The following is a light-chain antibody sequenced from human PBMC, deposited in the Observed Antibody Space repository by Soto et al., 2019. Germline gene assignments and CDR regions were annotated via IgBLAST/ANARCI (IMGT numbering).Light chain of an antibody. V-gene: IGKV1-33*01. J-gene: IGKJ2*01. CDR1: QDISTH. CDR2: SAS. CDR3: QQYDAVPPYT. Sequence: DIQMTQSPSSLSASVGDRVTITCQASQDISTHLNWYQQKPGKAPKLLIYSASTLHTGVPSRFIGGRSGTDFSFTINSLQPEAIATYYCQQYDAVPPYTFGQGTKLDIK.